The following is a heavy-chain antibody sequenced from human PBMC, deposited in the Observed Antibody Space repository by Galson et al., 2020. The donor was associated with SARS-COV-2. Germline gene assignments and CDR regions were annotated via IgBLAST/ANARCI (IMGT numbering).Heavy chain of an antibody. Sequence: GGSLRLSCAASGFTFSVYWMHWVRQAQGKGTVWVSVIKSDGRSSTRYADFVKGRYTVSRDNAKKTMYLEMNRLSAEDTEEYDCARALTPPGYGDPSLPWDYYYGMDVWGQGTTVTVSS. V-gene: IGHV3-74*01. CDR2: IKSDGRSST. CDR3: ARALTPPGYGDPSLPWDYYYGMDV. J-gene: IGHJ6*02. D-gene: IGHD4-17*01. CDR1: GFTFSVYW.